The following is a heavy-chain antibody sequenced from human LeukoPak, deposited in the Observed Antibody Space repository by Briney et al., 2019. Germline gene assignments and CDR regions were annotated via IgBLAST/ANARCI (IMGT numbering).Heavy chain of an antibody. D-gene: IGHD3-9*01. V-gene: IGHV3-21*01. CDR2: ISSSSSYI. J-gene: IGHJ4*02. CDR3: ARGGAYYDILTGPSDY. Sequence: PGGSLRLSCAASGFTFSSYSMNWVRQAPGKGLEWVSSISSSSSYIYYADSVKGRFTISRDNAKNSLYLQMNSLRAEDTAVYYCARGGAYYDILTGPSDYWGQGTLVTVSS. CDR1: GFTFSSYS.